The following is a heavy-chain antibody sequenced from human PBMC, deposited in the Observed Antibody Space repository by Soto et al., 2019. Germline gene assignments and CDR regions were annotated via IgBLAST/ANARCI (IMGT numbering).Heavy chain of an antibody. D-gene: IGHD5-12*01. J-gene: IGHJ6*03. V-gene: IGHV4-39*01. Sequence: PSETLSLTCTVSGGSISSSSYYWGWIRQPPGKGLEWIGSIYYSGSTYYNPSLKSRVTISVDTSKNQFSLKLSSVTAADTALYYCASSGYERHDYYYYYMDVWGKGTTVTVS. CDR3: ASSGYERHDYYYYYMDV. CDR1: GGSISSSSYY. CDR2: IYYSGST.